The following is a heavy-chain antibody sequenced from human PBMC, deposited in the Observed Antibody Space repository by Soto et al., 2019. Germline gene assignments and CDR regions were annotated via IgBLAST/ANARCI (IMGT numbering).Heavy chain of an antibody. V-gene: IGHV3-48*01. CDR1: GFTFSSYS. CDR2: ISSSSSTI. D-gene: IGHD2-2*01. J-gene: IGHJ6*03. Sequence: EVQLVESGGGLVQPGGSLRLSCAASGFTFSSYSMNWVRQAPGKGLEWVSYISSSSSTIYYADSVKGRFTISRDNAKNSLYLQMNSLRAEDTAVYYCARDGPDALWGTFYYYYYYMDVWGKGTTVTVSS. CDR3: ARDGPDALWGTFYYYYYYMDV.